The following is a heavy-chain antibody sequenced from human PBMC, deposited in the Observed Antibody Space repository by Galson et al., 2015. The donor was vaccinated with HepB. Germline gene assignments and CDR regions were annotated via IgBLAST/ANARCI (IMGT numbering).Heavy chain of an antibody. CDR3: AKSSIEWRRFANNDY. CDR2: MRFDGSYK. V-gene: IGHV3-30*02. J-gene: IGHJ4*02. CDR1: GLSLSNYD. Sequence: SLRLSCAASGLSLSNYDMHWVRQAPGKGLEWVAFMRFDGSYKFYAESVKGRFTVSRDNSKNTLFLQMNSLRPEDTAVYYCAKSSIEWRRFANNDYWGQGTLVAVSS. D-gene: IGHD5-12*01.